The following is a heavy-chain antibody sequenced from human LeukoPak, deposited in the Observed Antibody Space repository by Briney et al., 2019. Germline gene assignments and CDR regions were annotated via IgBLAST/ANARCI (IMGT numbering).Heavy chain of an antibody. CDR1: GYTFTSYD. Sequence: ASVKVSCKASGYTFTSYDINWVRQATGQGLEWMGWMNPNSGNTGYAQKFQGRVTITRNTSISTAYMELSSLRFEDTAVYYCARRKGYSYGYGPWGQGTLVTVSS. D-gene: IGHD5-18*01. J-gene: IGHJ5*02. CDR2: MNPNSGNT. V-gene: IGHV1-8*03. CDR3: ARRKGYSYGYGP.